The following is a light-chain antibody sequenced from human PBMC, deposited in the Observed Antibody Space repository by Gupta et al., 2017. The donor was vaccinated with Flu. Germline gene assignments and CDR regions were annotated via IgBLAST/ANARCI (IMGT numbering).Light chain of an antibody. CDR3: CSYIGGSSWV. CDR1: SNDVGYYNL. V-gene: IGLV2-23*02. Sequence: QSALTQPASASGSPGQSISISCSGTSNDVGYYNLVSWYQQHPGKAPKLMIYEVRKRPSGVSNRFFGSKSDSTASLTISGLQAEDEADYYCCSYIGGSSWVFGGGTRLTVL. CDR2: EVR. J-gene: IGLJ3*02.